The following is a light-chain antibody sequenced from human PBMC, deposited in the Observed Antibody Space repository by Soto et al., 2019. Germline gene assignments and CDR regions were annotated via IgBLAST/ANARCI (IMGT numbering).Light chain of an antibody. Sequence: DIQMAQSPSSLSASVGDRITITCRASQSIGSYLNLYQHKPGRAPKFLIYAVSTLQSWVPSRFNGSGSGTDFTLTISSLQPEDFASYSCQQSYSSPWTFGQGTKV. CDR1: QSIGSY. V-gene: IGKV1-39*01. CDR3: QQSYSSPWT. CDR2: AVS. J-gene: IGKJ1*01.